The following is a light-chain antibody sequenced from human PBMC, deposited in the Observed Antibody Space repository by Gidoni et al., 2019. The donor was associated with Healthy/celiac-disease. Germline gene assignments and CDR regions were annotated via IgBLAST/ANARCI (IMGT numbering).Light chain of an antibody. V-gene: IGKV3-11*01. CDR3: QQRSNWPA. CDR2: DAS. Sequence: EIVLTQSPAPLSLSPGERAPLSCRASQSVSSYLAWYQQKPGQAPRLLIYDASNRATGIPARFSGSGSGTDFTLTISSLEPEDFAVYYCQQRSNWPAFGPGTKVDIK. J-gene: IGKJ3*01. CDR1: QSVSSY.